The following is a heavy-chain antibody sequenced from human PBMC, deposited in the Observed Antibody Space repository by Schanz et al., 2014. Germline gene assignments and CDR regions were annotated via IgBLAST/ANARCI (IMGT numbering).Heavy chain of an antibody. Sequence: EEQLVESGGGWVQPGGSLRLSCAASGFGFSSYSMNWVRQAPGKGLEWVSYISGSSRTIYYADSVKRRFTISRDNSRITQYLQRNRLRDEDTAVYYCTRDGYSVVVITPTESFEIWGQGTMV. CDR2: ISGSSRTI. CDR3: TRDGYSVVVITPTESFEI. V-gene: IGHV3-48*02. J-gene: IGHJ3*02. D-gene: IGHD2-21*01. CDR1: GFGFSSYS.